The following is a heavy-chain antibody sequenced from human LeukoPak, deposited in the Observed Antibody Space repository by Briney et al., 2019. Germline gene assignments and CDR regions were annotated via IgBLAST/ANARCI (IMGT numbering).Heavy chain of an antibody. J-gene: IGHJ4*02. CDR1: GFSFNNYA. Sequence: GGSLGLSCVASGFSFNNYAMNWVRQAPGKGLEWVSLIIGSSGSTFYADSVKGRFTISRDKSKNTLYLQMNSLRAEDTAVYYCAKGAYDYIEIAYFDYWGQGSLVTDSS. V-gene: IGHV3-23*01. CDR3: AKGAYDYIEIAYFDY. D-gene: IGHD5-12*01. CDR2: IIGSSGST.